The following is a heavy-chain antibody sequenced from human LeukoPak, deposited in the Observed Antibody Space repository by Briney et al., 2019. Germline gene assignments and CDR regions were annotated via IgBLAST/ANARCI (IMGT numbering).Heavy chain of an antibody. CDR3: ARDRWGYSYGGD. D-gene: IGHD5-18*01. CDR2: ISSSSSTI. J-gene: IGHJ4*02. V-gene: IGHV3-48*04. Sequence: PGGSLRLSRAASGFTFSSYSMNWVRQAPGKGLEWVSYISSSSSTIYYADSVKGRFTISRDNAKNSLYLQLNSLRAEDTAVYYCARDRWGYSYGGDWGQGTLVTVSS. CDR1: GFTFSSYS.